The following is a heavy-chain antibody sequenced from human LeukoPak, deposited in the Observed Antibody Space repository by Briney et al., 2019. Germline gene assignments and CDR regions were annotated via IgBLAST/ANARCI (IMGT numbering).Heavy chain of an antibody. CDR1: GFTFSSYW. D-gene: IGHD2-15*01. J-gene: IGHJ3*02. CDR2: INSDGSST. CDR3: ARDTRPYCSGGSCYGSFDI. V-gene: IGHV3-74*01. Sequence: GGSLRLSCAASGFTFSSYWMHWVRQAPGKGLVWVSRINSDGSSTSYADSVKGRFTISRDNSKNTLYLQMNSLRAEDTAVYYCARDTRPYCSGGSCYGSFDIWGQGTMVTVSS.